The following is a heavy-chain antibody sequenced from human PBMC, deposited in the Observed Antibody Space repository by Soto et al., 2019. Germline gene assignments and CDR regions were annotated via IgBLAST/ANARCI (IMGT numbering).Heavy chain of an antibody. V-gene: IGHV3-23*01. J-gene: IGHJ6*02. CDR1: GFTFSSYA. CDR3: AKDGDGDYYYGMDV. CDR2: ISGSGGST. D-gene: IGHD2-8*01. Sequence: XGSLRLSCSAAGFTFSSYAMSWVRQAPGKGLEWVSAISGSGGSTYYADSVKGRFTISRDNSKNTLYLQMNSLRAEDTAVYYCAKDGDGDYYYGMDVWGQGTTVTVSS.